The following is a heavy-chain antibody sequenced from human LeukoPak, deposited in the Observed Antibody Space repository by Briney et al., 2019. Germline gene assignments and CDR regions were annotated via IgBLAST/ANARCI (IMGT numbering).Heavy chain of an antibody. CDR2: MFHSGDT. CDR3: AKVGAYGDYARHDY. V-gene: IGHV4-38-2*01. CDR1: GYSIRSGSY. J-gene: IGHJ4*02. Sequence: SETLSLTCDVSGYSIRSGSYWGWIRQPPEKGLEWIGCMFHSGDTYHNPSLKSRVTISADTSKNQFSLKLTSVTAADTAVYYCAKVGAYGDYARHDYWGQGTLVTVSS. D-gene: IGHD4-17*01.